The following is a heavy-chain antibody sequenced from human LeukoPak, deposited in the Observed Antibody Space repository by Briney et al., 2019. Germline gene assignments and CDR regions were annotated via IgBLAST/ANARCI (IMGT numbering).Heavy chain of an antibody. Sequence: GGSLRLSCAASGFTFSDYYMSWIRQAPGMGLEWVSAISGSGGSTYYADSVKGRFTISRDNSKNTLYLQMNSLRAEDTAVYYCAKAIAAADYWGQGTLVTVSS. CDR2: ISGSGGST. J-gene: IGHJ4*02. CDR3: AKAIAAADY. CDR1: GFTFSDYY. D-gene: IGHD6-13*01. V-gene: IGHV3-23*01.